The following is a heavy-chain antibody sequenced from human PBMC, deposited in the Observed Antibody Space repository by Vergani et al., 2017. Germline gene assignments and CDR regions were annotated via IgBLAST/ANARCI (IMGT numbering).Heavy chain of an antibody. CDR2: IIPILGIA. CDR1: GGTFSSYT. V-gene: IGHV1-69*02. Sequence: QVQLVQSGAEVKKPGSSVKVSCKASGGTFSSYTISWVRQAPGQGLEWMGRIIPILGIANYAQKFQGRVTITADKSTSTAYMELSSLRSEDTAVSYCARAENYCSGGSCYYYWGQGTLVTVSS. D-gene: IGHD2-15*01. J-gene: IGHJ4*02. CDR3: ARAENYCSGGSCYYY.